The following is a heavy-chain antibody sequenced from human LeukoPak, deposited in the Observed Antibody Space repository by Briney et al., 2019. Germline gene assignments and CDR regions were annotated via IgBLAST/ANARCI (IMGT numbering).Heavy chain of an antibody. J-gene: IGHJ5*01. D-gene: IGHD2-21*02. CDR2: INPNIGDA. CDR1: GYTFTGYL. V-gene: IGHV1-2*02. Sequence: GASVKVSCKASGYTFTGYLIHWVRQAPGQGLEWMGWINPNIGDASYAQKLQGRVTMTRDRSINTAYMELSRLTSDDTAVYYCARMDLDGGDSIGFDSWGQGTLVTVSS. CDR3: ARMDLDGGDSIGFDS.